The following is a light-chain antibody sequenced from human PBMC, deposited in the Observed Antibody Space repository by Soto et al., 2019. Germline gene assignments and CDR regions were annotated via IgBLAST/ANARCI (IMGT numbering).Light chain of an antibody. Sequence: QSVQSHPPSVSAAPGHKVTISCSGSSYNIGGNYVSWYVQLPGTAPKFLIYGNNKRPSGIPDRFSGSKSGTSATLGITGLQTEDEADYYCATWDSSLAYVVFGGGTKVTVL. CDR1: SYNIGGNY. CDR3: ATWDSSLAYVV. J-gene: IGLJ2*01. V-gene: IGLV1-51*01. CDR2: GNN.